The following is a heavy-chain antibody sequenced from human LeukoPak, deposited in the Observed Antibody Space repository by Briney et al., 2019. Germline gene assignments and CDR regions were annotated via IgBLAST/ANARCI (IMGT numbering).Heavy chain of an antibody. Sequence: SETLSLTCTVSGGSISSYYWSWIRQPAGKGLEWIGRIHTSGSANYNPSLKSRLTMSVDTSKNQFSLKLNSVTAADTAVYYCVRAGDYGDYVGWFDPWGQGTLVTVSS. CDR1: GGSISSYY. V-gene: IGHV4-4*07. J-gene: IGHJ5*02. CDR2: IHTSGSA. D-gene: IGHD4-17*01. CDR3: VRAGDYGDYVGWFDP.